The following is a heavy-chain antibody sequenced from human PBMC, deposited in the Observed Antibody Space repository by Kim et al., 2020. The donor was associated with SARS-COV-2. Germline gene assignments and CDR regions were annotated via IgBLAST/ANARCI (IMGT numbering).Heavy chain of an antibody. CDR3: ATLDYYDSSGYYYGSWFDP. CDR2: INHSGST. J-gene: IGHJ5*02. CDR1: GGSFSGYY. V-gene: IGHV4-34*01. Sequence: SETLSLTCAVYGGSFSGYYWSWIRQPPGKGLEWIGEINHSGSTNYNPSLKSRVTISVDTSKNQFSLKLSSVTAADTAVYYCATLDYYDSSGYYYGSWFDPWGQGTLVTVSS. D-gene: IGHD3-22*01.